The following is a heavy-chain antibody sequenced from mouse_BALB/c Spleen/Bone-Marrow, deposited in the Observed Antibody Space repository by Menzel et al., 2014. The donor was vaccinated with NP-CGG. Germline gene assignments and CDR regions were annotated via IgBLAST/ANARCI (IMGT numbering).Heavy chain of an antibody. Sequence: LVESGAELAKPGASVKMSCKASGYTFTSYWMHWVKQRPGRGLEWIGYIYPSTGYTEHNQKFKDKAIMTADKSSSTAYMQLSSLTSEDSAVYYCARDDYAYWGQGTLVTVSA. D-gene: IGHD2-4*01. V-gene: IGHV1-7*01. J-gene: IGHJ3*01. CDR3: ARDDYAY. CDR2: IYPSTGYT. CDR1: GYTFTSYW.